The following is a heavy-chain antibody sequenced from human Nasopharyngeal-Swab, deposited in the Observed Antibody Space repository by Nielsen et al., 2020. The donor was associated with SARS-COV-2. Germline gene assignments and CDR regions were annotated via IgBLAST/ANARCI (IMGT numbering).Heavy chain of an antibody. D-gene: IGHD3-9*01. J-gene: IGHJ6*02. V-gene: IGHV3-20*04. CDR1: GFTFDDYG. CDR3: ARGCVLTGPSCYYYGMDV. Sequence: GESLKISCAASGFTFDDYGMSWVRQAPGKGLEWVSGINWNGGSTGYADSVKGRFTISRDNAKNSLYVQMNSLRAEDTAVYYCARGCVLTGPSCYYYGMDVWGQGTTVTVSS. CDR2: INWNGGST.